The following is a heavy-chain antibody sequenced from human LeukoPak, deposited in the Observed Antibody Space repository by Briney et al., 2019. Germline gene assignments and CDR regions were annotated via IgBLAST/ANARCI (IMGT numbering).Heavy chain of an antibody. CDR3: ARGVQLWQPSFEYYYYYMDV. CDR1: GFTFSSYG. V-gene: IGHV1-18*01. Sequence: GGSLRLSCAASGFTFSSYGMHWVRQAPGKGLEWVGWTSTYNGNTNYAQKLQGRVTMTTDTSTSTAYMELRSLRSDDTAVSYCARGVQLWQPSFEYYYYYMDVWGKGTTVTVSS. J-gene: IGHJ6*03. CDR2: TSTYNGNT. D-gene: IGHD5-18*01.